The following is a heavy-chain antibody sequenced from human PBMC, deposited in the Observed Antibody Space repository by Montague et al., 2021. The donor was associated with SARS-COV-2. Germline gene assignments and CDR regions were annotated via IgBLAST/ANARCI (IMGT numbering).Heavy chain of an antibody. Sequence: SETLSLTCAVHGGSFSGYLWSWIRQPPGKGLEWIGRINHSGNTNXNPSLMSRVTISVDMSKSQFSLKLSSVTAADTAVYYCARGGSSSSGVYWGQGTLVTVSS. D-gene: IGHD6-6*01. CDR3: ARGGSSSSGVY. J-gene: IGHJ4*02. CDR2: INHSGNT. V-gene: IGHV4-34*01. CDR1: GGSFSGYL.